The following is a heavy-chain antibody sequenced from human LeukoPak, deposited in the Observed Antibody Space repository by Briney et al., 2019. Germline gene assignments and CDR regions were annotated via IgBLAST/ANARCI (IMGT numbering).Heavy chain of an antibody. Sequence: SETLSLTCTVSGGAIDNYYWSWIRQPPGKGLEWIAYVYYSGTINYNPSLESRVTISVDTSKNQFSLRLTSVAAADTAVYYCARHGTAAGPFQLWGQGTLVAVSS. J-gene: IGHJ1*01. CDR3: ARHGTAAGPFQL. V-gene: IGHV4-59*08. CDR2: VYYSGTI. D-gene: IGHD2-21*02. CDR1: GGAIDNYY.